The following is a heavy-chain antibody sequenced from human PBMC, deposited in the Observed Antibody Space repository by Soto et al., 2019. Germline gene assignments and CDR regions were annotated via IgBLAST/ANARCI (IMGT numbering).Heavy chain of an antibody. CDR1: GGSISSGGYS. D-gene: IGHD2-2*01. Sequence: SETLSLTCAVSGGSISSGGYSWSWIRQPPGKGLEWIGYIYHSGSTYYNPSLKSRLTMSVDRAKNQFSLKLSSVTAADTAMYYCARLAGESAAMRGGQWLVEWGQGTLVTVSS. CDR3: ARLAGESAAMRGGQWLVE. J-gene: IGHJ4*02. V-gene: IGHV4-30-2*01. CDR2: IYHSGST.